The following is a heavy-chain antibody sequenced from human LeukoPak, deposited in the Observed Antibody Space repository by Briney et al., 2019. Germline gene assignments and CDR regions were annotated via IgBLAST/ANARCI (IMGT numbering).Heavy chain of an antibody. CDR3: AKSLVSQWLTPHY. CDR2: IDDSGSRT. D-gene: IGHD6-19*01. Sequence: SGGSLRLSCAASGFTFSGQWMHWVRHAPGKGLEWVSSIDDSGSRTYYPDSVKGRFTISRDNSKNTLYLQMTSLRAEDSALYFCAKSLVSQWLTPHYWGRGTLVTVSS. CDR1: GFTFSGQW. V-gene: IGHV3-23*01. J-gene: IGHJ4*02.